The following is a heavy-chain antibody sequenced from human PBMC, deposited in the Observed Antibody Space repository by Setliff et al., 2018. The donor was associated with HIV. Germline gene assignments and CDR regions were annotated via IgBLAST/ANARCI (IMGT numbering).Heavy chain of an antibody. CDR1: GGIFNTYG. CDR2: IIPIARIP. D-gene: IGHD5-12*01. V-gene: IGHV1-69*10. J-gene: IGHJ4*02. CDR3: ARGPLYGYDRGYFDY. Sequence: SVKVSCKASGGIFNTYGMNWVRQTPGQGLEWMGGIIPIARIPNYAQKFQDRVTITADESTRTAYMEMSRLTSEDTALYYCARGPLYGYDRGYFDYWGQGTMVTVSS.